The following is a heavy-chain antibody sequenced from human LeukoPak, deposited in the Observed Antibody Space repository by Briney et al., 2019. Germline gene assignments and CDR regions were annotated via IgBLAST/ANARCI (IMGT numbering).Heavy chain of an antibody. D-gene: IGHD1-26*01. CDR3: ARRPRNSGSYDDPSGLDY. CDR2: IHSSGNT. J-gene: IGHJ4*02. V-gene: IGHV4-38-2*02. Sequence: ASATLSLTCTVSGYSISSGYYWGWIRQPPGKRLEWVGSIHSSGNTYYNPTLKSRVTISVDTSKNQFSLKLSSVSAADTAVYYCARRPRNSGSYDDPSGLDYWGQGTRVTVSS. CDR1: GYSISSGYY.